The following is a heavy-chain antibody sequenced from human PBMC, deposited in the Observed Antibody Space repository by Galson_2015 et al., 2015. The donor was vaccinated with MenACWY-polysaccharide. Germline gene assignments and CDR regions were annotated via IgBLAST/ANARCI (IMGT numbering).Heavy chain of an antibody. CDR3: ARVGYASSSTDY. D-gene: IGHD6-6*01. CDR1: GFTFSNYW. CDR2: INHDGTVK. Sequence: SLRLSCAASGFTFSNYWMSWVRQAPGKGLEWVANINHDGTVKYYVDSVKGRFTISRDNAKNSLYVQMNSLRGEDTAVYYCARVGYASSSTDYWGQGTLVTVSS. J-gene: IGHJ4*02. V-gene: IGHV3-7*01.